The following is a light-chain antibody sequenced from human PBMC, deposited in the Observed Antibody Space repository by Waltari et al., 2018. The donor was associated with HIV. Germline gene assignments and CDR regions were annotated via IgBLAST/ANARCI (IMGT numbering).Light chain of an antibody. CDR3: SSYTSSSTLV. V-gene: IGLV2-14*01. Sequence: QSALTQPASVSGFLGQSINISCTGTSSDVGGSNYVSWYQQHPGKAPKLMIYEVSNRPSGVSKRFAGSKSGNTASLTISGLQAEDEADYYCSSYTSSSTLVFGGGTKLTVL. J-gene: IGLJ3*02. CDR2: EVS. CDR1: SSDVGGSNY.